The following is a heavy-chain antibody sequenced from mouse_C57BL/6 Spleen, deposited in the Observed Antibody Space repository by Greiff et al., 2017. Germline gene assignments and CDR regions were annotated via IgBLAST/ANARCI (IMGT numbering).Heavy chain of an antibody. CDR1: GYAFSSYW. CDR2: IYPGDGDT. J-gene: IGHJ3*01. CDR3: ARNYGISPFAY. D-gene: IGHD1-1*01. V-gene: IGHV1-80*01. Sequence: VKLLQSGAELVKPGASVKISCKASGYAFSSYWMNWVKQRPGKGLEWIGQIYPGDGDTNYNGKFKGQAKLTADKSSSTAYMQLSCLTSEDSSFDFCARNYGISPFAYWGQVTLVTVSA.